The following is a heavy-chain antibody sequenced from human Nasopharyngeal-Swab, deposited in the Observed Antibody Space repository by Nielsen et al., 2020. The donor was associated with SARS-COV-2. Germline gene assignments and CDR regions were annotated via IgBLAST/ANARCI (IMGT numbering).Heavy chain of an antibody. V-gene: IGHV1-18*01. CDR3: ARFVTTSYYYYGMDV. D-gene: IGHD3-22*01. J-gene: IGHJ6*02. Sequence: ASVKVSCKASGYTFTSYGISWVRQAPGQGLEWMGWISAYNGNTNYAQKLQGRVTMTIDTSTSTAYMELRSLRSDDTAVYYCARFVTTSYYYYGMDVWGQGTTVTVSS. CDR1: GYTFTSYG. CDR2: ISAYNGNT.